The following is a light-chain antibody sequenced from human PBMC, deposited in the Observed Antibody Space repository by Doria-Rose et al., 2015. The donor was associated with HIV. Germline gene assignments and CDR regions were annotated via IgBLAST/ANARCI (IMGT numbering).Light chain of an antibody. CDR3: QQYYDTPS. CDR1: QSLLYTSKNY. Sequence: TQSPESLGMSLGERATLNCKSNQSLLYTSKNYLAWYQQMPGQPPKLLIYWASTRQSGVPARCSGSGSGTDFTLTISSLEAEDVAVYYCQQYYDTPSFGPGATVDIK. CDR2: WAS. J-gene: IGKJ3*01. V-gene: IGKV4-1*01.